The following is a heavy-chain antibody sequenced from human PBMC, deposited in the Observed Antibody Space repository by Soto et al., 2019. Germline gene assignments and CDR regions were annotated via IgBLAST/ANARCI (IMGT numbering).Heavy chain of an antibody. CDR1: GFIFDDYA. V-gene: IGHV3-9*01. J-gene: IGHJ5*02. D-gene: IGHD3-3*01. CDR3: AYLPFSSSRFAP. Sequence: EVQLAESGGGLVQPGRSLRLSCAASGFIFDDYAIHWVRRAPGKGLEWVSGISWNGADVGYADSVKGRFTISRDNAKNSVYLHRNGLRAVDTALYDCAYLPFSSSRFAPWGQG. CDR2: ISWNGADV.